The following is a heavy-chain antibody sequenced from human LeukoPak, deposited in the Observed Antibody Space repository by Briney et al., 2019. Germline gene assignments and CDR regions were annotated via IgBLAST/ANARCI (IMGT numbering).Heavy chain of an antibody. J-gene: IGHJ4*02. D-gene: IGHD5-12*01. CDR1: GLTFRNFW. CDR3: ARDPSGSDFDY. V-gene: IGHV3-7*01. Sequence: GGSLRLSCAASGLTFRNFWMCWVRQAPGKGLEWAATIKQDGSGQYYVDSVKGRFTISRDNAQNSLYLQMNSLRAEDTAVYYCARDPSGSDFDYWGQGTLVTVSS. CDR2: IKQDGSGQ.